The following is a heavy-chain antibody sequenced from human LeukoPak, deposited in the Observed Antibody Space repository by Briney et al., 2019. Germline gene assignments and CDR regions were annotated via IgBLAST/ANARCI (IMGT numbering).Heavy chain of an antibody. CDR1: GFTFSSYA. CDR2: IRGSGGST. CDR3: ANNPDIVVVPAANFDY. J-gene: IGHJ4*02. V-gene: IGHV3-23*01. Sequence: GESLRLSCAASGFTFSSYAMSWVRQAPGKGLEWVSAIRGSGGSTYYADSVKGRFTISRDNSKNTLYLQMNSLRAEDTAVYYCANNPDIVVVPAANFDYWGQGTLVTVSS. D-gene: IGHD2-2*01.